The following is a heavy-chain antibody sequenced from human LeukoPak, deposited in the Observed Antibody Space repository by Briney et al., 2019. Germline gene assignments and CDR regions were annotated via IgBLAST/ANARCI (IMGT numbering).Heavy chain of an antibody. V-gene: IGHV3-23*01. Sequence: GGSLRLSCAASGFTFSSYGMSWVRQAPGKGLEWVSAISGSGGSTYYADSVKGRFTISRDNSKNSLYLQMNSLRAEDTAVYYCARLIDYGGKPNMDVWGKGTTVTISS. D-gene: IGHD4-23*01. J-gene: IGHJ6*03. CDR3: ARLIDYGGKPNMDV. CDR2: ISGSGGST. CDR1: GFTFSSYG.